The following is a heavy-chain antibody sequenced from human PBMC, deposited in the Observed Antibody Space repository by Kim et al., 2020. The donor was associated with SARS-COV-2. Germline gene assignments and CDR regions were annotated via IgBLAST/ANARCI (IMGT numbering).Heavy chain of an antibody. D-gene: IGHD1-1*01. V-gene: IGHV3-11*06. CDR3: ARDCGNDLFYYYGMDV. J-gene: IGHJ6*02. Sequence: SVKGRFTISRDNAKNSLYLQMNSLRAEDTAVYYCARDCGNDLFYYYGMDVWGQGTTVTVSS.